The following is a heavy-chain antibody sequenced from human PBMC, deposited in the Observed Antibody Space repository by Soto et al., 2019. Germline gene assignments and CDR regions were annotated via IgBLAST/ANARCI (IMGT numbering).Heavy chain of an antibody. CDR2: IVVGSGNT. CDR3: AADSLRSGYYYRDAFDI. J-gene: IGHJ3*02. D-gene: IGHD3-22*01. V-gene: IGHV1-58*01. Sequence: ASVKVSCKASGFTFTSSAVQWVRQARGQRLEWIGWIVVGSGNTNYAQKFQERVTITRDMSTSTAYMELSSLRSEDTAVYYCAADSLRSGYYYRDAFDICGQGTMVTVSS. CDR1: GFTFTSSA.